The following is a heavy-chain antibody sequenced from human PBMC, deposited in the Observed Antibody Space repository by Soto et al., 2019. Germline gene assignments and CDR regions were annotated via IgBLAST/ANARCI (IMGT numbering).Heavy chain of an antibody. D-gene: IGHD2-8*02. CDR1: GFIFSSYD. CDR3: AKATATGGGAFDI. V-gene: IGHV3-23*01. CDR2: ILVDGRT. Sequence: PGGALRLSCAASGFIFSSYDMRRVRQAPGKGLEWVSTILVDGRTFYVDSVKGRFTISRDSSQNTVYLQMNSLTAGDTALYYCAKATATGGGAFDICGQGTMVTVSS. J-gene: IGHJ3*02.